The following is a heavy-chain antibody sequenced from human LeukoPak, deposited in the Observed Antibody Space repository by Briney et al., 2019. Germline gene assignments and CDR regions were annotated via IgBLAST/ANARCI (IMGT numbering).Heavy chain of an antibody. CDR1: GYTFTSYA. CDR3: ARDRGSGWYSFDY. CDR2: INPSGGST. Sequence: ASVKVSCKTSGYTFTSYAINWMRQAPGQGLEWMGIINPSGGSTSYAQKFQGRVTMTRDMSTSTVYVELSSLRSEDTAVYYCARDRGSGWYSFDYWGQGTLVTVSS. J-gene: IGHJ4*02. D-gene: IGHD6-19*01. V-gene: IGHV1-46*01.